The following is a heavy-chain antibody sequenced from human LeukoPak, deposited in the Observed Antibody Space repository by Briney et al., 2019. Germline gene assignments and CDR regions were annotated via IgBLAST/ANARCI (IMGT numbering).Heavy chain of an antibody. CDR1: GGSISSGGYY. Sequence: SETLSLTCTVSGGSISSGGYYWSWIRQPPGKGLEWIGYIYHSGSTYYNPSLKSRVTISVDTSKNQFSLKLSSVTAADTAVYYCARASEKYQLLSAFDIWGQGTMVTVSS. D-gene: IGHD2-2*01. CDR3: ARASEKYQLLSAFDI. CDR2: IYHSGST. J-gene: IGHJ3*02. V-gene: IGHV4-30-2*01.